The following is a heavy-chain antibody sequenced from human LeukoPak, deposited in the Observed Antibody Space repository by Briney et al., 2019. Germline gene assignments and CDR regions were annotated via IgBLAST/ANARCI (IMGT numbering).Heavy chain of an antibody. CDR1: GYTLTSYD. V-gene: IGHV1-18*01. Sequence: ASVEVSGKASGYTLTSYDINWVRQAPGQGLEWMGWISAYNGNTNYAQKLQGRVTMTADTSTSTAYMELRSLRSDDTAVYYCARDGPTVASVDYWGQGTLVTVSS. J-gene: IGHJ4*02. CDR3: ARDGPTVASVDY. CDR2: ISAYNGNT. D-gene: IGHD6-19*01.